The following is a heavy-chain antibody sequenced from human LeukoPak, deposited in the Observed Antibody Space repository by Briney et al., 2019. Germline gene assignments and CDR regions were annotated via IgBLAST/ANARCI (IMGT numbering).Heavy chain of an antibody. CDR1: GDSIKGYY. V-gene: IGHV4-4*07. CDR3: ARETGTTHAWDY. Sequence: PSETLSLTCTVSGDSIKGYYWSWIRQPAGKGLEWIGRIYSTGSTQYNPSLKSRVTMSVDTSKNQFSLKLSSVTAADTAVYYCARETGTTHAWDYWGQGTLVTVSS. J-gene: IGHJ4*02. D-gene: IGHD1-7*01. CDR2: IYSTGST.